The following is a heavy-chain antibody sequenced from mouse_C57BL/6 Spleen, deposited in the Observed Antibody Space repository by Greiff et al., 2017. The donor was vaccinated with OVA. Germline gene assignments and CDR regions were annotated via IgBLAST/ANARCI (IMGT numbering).Heavy chain of an antibody. J-gene: IGHJ4*01. CDR2: IYPGSGNT. Sequence: QVQLQQSGPELVKPGASVKISCKASGYSFTSYYIHWVKQRPGQGLEWIGWIYPGSGNTKYNEKFKGKATLTADTSSSTAYMQLSSLTSEDSAVYYCAREGYDGYYYSAMDYWGQGTSVTVSS. V-gene: IGHV1-66*01. CDR1: GYSFTSYY. D-gene: IGHD2-3*01. CDR3: AREGYDGYYYSAMDY.